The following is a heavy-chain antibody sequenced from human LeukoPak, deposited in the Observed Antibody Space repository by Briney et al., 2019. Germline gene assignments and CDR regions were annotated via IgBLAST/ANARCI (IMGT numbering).Heavy chain of an antibody. CDR1: GGSISSNN. D-gene: IGHD2-21*02. CDR2: ISGGGDIT. CDR3: VREDTPATANY. V-gene: IGHV3-23*01. J-gene: IGHJ4*02. Sequence: ETLSLTCAVSGGSISSNNWWNWVRQTPGKGLEWVSAISGGGDITYYADSVKGRFTISRDNSKDTLFLQMHSLRPGDTAVYYCVREDTPATANYWGQGTLVTISS.